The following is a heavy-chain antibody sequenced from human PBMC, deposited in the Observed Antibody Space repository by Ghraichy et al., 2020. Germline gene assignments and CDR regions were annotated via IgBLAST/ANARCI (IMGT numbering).Heavy chain of an antibody. CDR2: ISPYNGNT. Sequence: ASAKVSCKASGYSFTNYGISWVRQAPGQGLEWMGWISPYNGNTKYAQKLQGRVSMTTDTTTSTAYMELRSLRSDDTAVYYCATGYSSSPTGHWFDPWGQGTLVTVSS. D-gene: IGHD6-13*01. CDR3: ATGYSSSPTGHWFDP. V-gene: IGHV1-18*04. CDR1: GYSFTNYG. J-gene: IGHJ5*02.